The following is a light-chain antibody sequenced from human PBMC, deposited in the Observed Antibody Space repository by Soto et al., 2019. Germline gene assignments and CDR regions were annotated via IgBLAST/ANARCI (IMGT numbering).Light chain of an antibody. V-gene: IGKV3D-15*01. Sequence: IVMTQSPATLSVSPGERATLSCRASQSFSSYLAWHQQKPGQAPRLLIYGSSVRATGVPDRFSGSGSGTDFTLTIGGLEPEDFAVYYCQQYALSPWTFGQGTKVDIK. CDR2: GSS. J-gene: IGKJ1*01. CDR3: QQYALSPWT. CDR1: QSFSSY.